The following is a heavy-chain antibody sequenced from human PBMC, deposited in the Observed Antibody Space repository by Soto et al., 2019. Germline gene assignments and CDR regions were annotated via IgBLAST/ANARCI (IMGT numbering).Heavy chain of an antibody. Sequence: QPWWSLRLSCSASVFTFSSYAMSWFRQAPGKGLEWVSTISGSDGRTYSTDSVKGRFTISRDNSRNTAYLQMNSLRVEDTAVYYCAKGVSQYTPLALFDYWGRGTLVTVSS. J-gene: IGHJ4*02. CDR1: VFTFSSYA. CDR2: ISGSDGRT. CDR3: AKGVSQYTPLALFDY. D-gene: IGHD5-18*01. V-gene: IGHV3-23*01.